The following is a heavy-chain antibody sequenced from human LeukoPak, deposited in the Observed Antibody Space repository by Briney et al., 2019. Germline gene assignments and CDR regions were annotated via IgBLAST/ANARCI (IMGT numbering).Heavy chain of an antibody. J-gene: IGHJ4*02. Sequence: SETLSLTCSVSGGSINSNSHHWDWIRQAPGKGLEWIGNIYYSGTTSYNPSLKSRVTISVDTSKNQFSLRLSSVTAADTAEYYCARRGDILTDYAFDYWGQGTLVTVSS. CDR3: ARRGDILTDYAFDY. CDR1: GGSINSNSHH. V-gene: IGHV4-39*01. D-gene: IGHD3-9*01. CDR2: IYYSGTT.